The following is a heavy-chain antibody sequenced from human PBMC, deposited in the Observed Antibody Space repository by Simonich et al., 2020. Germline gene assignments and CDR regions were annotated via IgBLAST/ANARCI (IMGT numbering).Heavy chain of an antibody. J-gene: IGHJ4*02. CDR2: INSDGSST. Sequence: EVQLVESGGGLVQPAGSLRLSCAASGLSFSRDWMHWFRQAPGKGLVGVTRINSDGSSTSYADSVKGRFTISRDNAKNTLYLQMNSLRAEDTAVYYCARNRLDYWGQGTLVTVSS. V-gene: IGHV3-74*01. CDR1: GLSFSRDW. CDR3: ARNRLDY.